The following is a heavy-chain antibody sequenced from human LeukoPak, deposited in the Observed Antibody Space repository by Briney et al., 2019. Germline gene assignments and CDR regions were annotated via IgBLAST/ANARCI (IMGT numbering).Heavy chain of an antibody. V-gene: IGHV3-48*04. J-gene: IGHJ4*02. CDR3: ARVDSSSWYPAFDY. CDR1: GFTFSSYG. CDR2: ISSSSSTI. D-gene: IGHD6-13*01. Sequence: GGSLRLSCAASGFTFSSYGMHWVRQAPGKGLEWVSYISSSSSTIYYADSVKGRFTISRDNAKNSLYLQMNSLRAEDTAVYYCARVDSSSWYPAFDYWGQGTLVTVSS.